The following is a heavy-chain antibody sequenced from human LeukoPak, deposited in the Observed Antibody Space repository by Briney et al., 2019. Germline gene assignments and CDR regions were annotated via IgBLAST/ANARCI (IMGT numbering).Heavy chain of an antibody. CDR1: GFTFSNYW. Sequence: GGSLRLSCAASGFTFSNYWMTWVRQAPGKGLEWVANIKQDGSEKYYVDSVKGRFTISRDNAKNSLYLQIHSLRAEDTAVYFCASPLVGTTDYWGQGALVTVS. D-gene: IGHD1-26*01. V-gene: IGHV3-7*01. J-gene: IGHJ4*02. CDR2: IKQDGSEK. CDR3: ASPLVGTTDY.